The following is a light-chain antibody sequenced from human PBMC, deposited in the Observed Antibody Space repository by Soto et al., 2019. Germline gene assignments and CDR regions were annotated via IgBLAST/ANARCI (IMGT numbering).Light chain of an antibody. J-gene: IGKJ1*01. V-gene: IGKV1-6*01. Sequence: ATQMTQSPSSLSASVGDRVTISCRASQGISNYLAWYQQRPGKAPKLLIFGATTLQSGVPSRFSASGSGPDFTLTISSLQPEDFATYYCLHDYNYPWTFGQGTKVEIK. CDR2: GAT. CDR1: QGISNY. CDR3: LHDYNYPWT.